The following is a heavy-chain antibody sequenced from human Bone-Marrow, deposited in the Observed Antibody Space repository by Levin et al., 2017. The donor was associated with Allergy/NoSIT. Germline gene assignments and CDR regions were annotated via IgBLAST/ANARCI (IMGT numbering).Heavy chain of an antibody. Sequence: SCAASGFTFNSYGMHWVRQAPGKGLEWVALIPDDGTYKYYVDTVKGRFTISRDNSKNTVYLQMNSLRAEDTAVYYCAQGLRFLQWLIAYWGQGTLVTVSS. V-gene: IGHV3-30*18. J-gene: IGHJ4*02. CDR3: AQGLRFLQWLIAY. D-gene: IGHD3-3*01. CDR1: GFTFNSYG. CDR2: IPDDGTYK.